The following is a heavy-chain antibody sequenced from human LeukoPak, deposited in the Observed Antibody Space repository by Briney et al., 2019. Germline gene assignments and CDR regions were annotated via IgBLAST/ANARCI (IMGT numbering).Heavy chain of an antibody. CDR3: ARDPFSSSWYGAFDI. CDR1: GFTFSSYS. CDR2: ISSSGNYI. J-gene: IGHJ3*02. D-gene: IGHD6-13*01. Sequence: PGGSLRLSCAASGFTFSSYSMNLVRQAPGKGLEWVSSISSSGNYIYYADSVKGRFAISRDNAKNSPYLQMNSLRAEDTAVYYCARDPFSSSWYGAFDIWGQGTMVTVSS. V-gene: IGHV3-21*01.